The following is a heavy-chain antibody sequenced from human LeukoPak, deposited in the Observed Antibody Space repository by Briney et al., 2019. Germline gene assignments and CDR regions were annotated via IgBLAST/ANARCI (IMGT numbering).Heavy chain of an antibody. CDR3: AREWGYCSGGSCYSWFDP. CDR2: INHSGST. Sequence: SETLSLNCAVYGGSFSGYYWSWIRQPPGKGLEWIGEINHSGSTNYNPSLKSRVTISVDTSKNQFSLKLSSVTAADTAVYYCAREWGYCSGGSCYSWFDPWGQGTLVTVSS. V-gene: IGHV4-34*01. CDR1: GGSFSGYY. J-gene: IGHJ5*02. D-gene: IGHD2-15*01.